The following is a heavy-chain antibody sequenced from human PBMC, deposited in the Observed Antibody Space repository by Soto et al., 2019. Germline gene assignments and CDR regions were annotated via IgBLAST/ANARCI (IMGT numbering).Heavy chain of an antibody. D-gene: IGHD3-22*01. V-gene: IGHV1-69*13. CDR2: IIPIFGTA. CDR3: ASVRDSSGYYFSWFDP. Sequence: GASVEVSCAASGGSFSSYAISWVRQAPGQGLEWMGGIIPIFGTANYAQKFQGRVTITADESTSTAYMELSSLRSEDTAVYYCASVRDSSGYYFSWFDPWGQGTLVTVPQ. J-gene: IGHJ5*02. CDR1: GGSFSSYA.